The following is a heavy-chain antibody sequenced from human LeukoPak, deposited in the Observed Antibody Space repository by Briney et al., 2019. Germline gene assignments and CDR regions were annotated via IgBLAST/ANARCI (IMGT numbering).Heavy chain of an antibody. CDR1: GVTFSSHV. D-gene: IGHD3-22*01. CDR3: AREGKIGYFYDSRPLDY. Sequence: GRSLRLSCAASGVTFSSHVMHWVRQAPGKGLEWVAVISYDGSSRYYADSVRGRFTISRDNSKNTLYLQMNSLRAEDTAVCYCAREGKIGYFYDSRPLDYWGQGTLVTVSS. V-gene: IGHV3-30*04. J-gene: IGHJ4*02. CDR2: ISYDGSSR.